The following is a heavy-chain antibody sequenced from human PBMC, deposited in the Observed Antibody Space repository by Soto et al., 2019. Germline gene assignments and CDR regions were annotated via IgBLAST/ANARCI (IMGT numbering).Heavy chain of an antibody. CDR1: GYSFAGYW. CDR2: IDPSDSQT. Sequence: SGESLKISCKGSGYSFAGYWITWVRQKPGKGLEWMGRIDPSDSQTYYSPSFRGHVTISVIKSITTVFLQWSSLRASDTAMYYCARQIYDSDTGPNFQYYFDSWGQGTPVTVS. V-gene: IGHV5-10-1*01. CDR3: ARQIYDSDTGPNFQYYFDS. D-gene: IGHD5-18*01. J-gene: IGHJ4*02.